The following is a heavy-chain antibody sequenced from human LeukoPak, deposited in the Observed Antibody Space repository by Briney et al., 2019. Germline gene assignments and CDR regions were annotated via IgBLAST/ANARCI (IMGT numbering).Heavy chain of an antibody. V-gene: IGHV4-59*08. CDR2: IYYSGST. Sequence: PSETLSLTRTVSGGSISSYYWSWIRQPPGKGLEWIGYIYYSGSTNYNPSLKSRVTISVDTSKNQFSLKLSSVTAADTAVYYCARHQAPTSRFDYWGQGTLVTVSS. J-gene: IGHJ4*02. D-gene: IGHD1-1*01. CDR3: ARHQAPTSRFDY. CDR1: GGSISSYY.